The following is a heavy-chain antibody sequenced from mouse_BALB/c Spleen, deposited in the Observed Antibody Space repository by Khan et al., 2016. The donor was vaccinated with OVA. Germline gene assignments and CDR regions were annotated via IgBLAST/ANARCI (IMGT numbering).Heavy chain of an antibody. CDR3: ARLAYYYDSEGFAY. CDR2: ISTGGHYT. Sequence: EVELVESGGDLVEPGGSLKLSCAASGFTFSTYGMSWVRQTPDKMLEWVATISTGGHYTYYPDSVRGRFTISRDNAKNTLYLQMTSLKSEDTAIFYCARLAYYYDSEGFAYWGQGTLVTVSA. V-gene: IGHV5-6*01. CDR1: GFTFSTYG. D-gene: IGHD1-1*01. J-gene: IGHJ3*01.